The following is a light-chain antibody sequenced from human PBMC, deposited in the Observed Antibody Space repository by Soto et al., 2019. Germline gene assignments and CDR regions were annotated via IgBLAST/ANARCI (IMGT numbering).Light chain of an antibody. Sequence: EIVLTQSPATLSLSPGERATLSCRASQSVSSYLAWYQQKPGQAPRLLIYDASNRATGIPARFSGSGSGTDFTLTISSLXPXDFAVYYCQQRSNWPLTFGGGTKVEIK. J-gene: IGKJ4*01. CDR1: QSVSSY. CDR3: QQRSNWPLT. V-gene: IGKV3-11*01. CDR2: DAS.